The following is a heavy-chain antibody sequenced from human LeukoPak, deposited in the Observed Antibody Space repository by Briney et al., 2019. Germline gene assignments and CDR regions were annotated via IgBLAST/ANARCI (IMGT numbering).Heavy chain of an antibody. CDR2: IYYSGST. V-gene: IGHV4-39*01. Sequence: PSETLSLTCTLSGGSISSRSYQWGWLRQTPGKGLEWFGRIYYSGSTYYNPSLKSRVTISVDTSKNQFSLKLSSVTAADTAVYYCARQVTGYSSSWYPGGGIDYWGQGTLVTVSS. J-gene: IGHJ4*02. CDR1: GGSISSRSYQ. D-gene: IGHD6-13*01. CDR3: ARQVTGYSSSWYPGGGIDY.